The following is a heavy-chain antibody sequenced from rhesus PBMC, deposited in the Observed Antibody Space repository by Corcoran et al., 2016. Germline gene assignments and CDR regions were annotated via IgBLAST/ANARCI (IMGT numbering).Heavy chain of an antibody. Sequence: QVQLQESGPGLVKPSETLSPTCAVSGDSISGYYWNWIRQPPGKGLEGSGFIGGSSERTDYRPHHKRRVTIAEATTKKQVSLKLSSLTAADTAVYYCARSGSSWSAGSRFDVWGAGVLVTVSS. D-gene: IGHD6-13*01. V-gene: IGHV4-165*02. CDR1: GDSISGYY. CDR3: ARSGSSWSAGSRFDV. CDR2: IGGSSERT. J-gene: IGHJ5-1*01.